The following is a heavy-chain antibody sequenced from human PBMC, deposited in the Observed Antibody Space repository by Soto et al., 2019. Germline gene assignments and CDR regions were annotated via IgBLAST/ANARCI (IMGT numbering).Heavy chain of an antibody. D-gene: IGHD3-3*02. CDR3: ANLAFLNTGVSNY. J-gene: IGHJ4*02. Sequence: GGSLRLSCAASGFTFSSYAMNWIRRAPGKGLEWISAISGSGASTYYADSVKGRFTISRDNSENTLYLQMNSLRAEDTATYYCANLAFLNTGVSNYWGQGTLVTVSA. CDR1: GFTFSSYA. CDR2: ISGSGAST. V-gene: IGHV3-23*01.